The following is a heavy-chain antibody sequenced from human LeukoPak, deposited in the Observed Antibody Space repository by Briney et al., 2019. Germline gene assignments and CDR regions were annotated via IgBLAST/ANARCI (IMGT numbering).Heavy chain of an antibody. Sequence: ASVKVSCKASGYNFATYGISWVRQAPGHGLEWMGIINPISGATDYAQKFQGRVTMTRDTSTSTVYMELSSLRSEDTAMYYCARLPYRDGVAQDYWGQGTLVTVFS. CDR1: GYNFATYG. J-gene: IGHJ4*02. CDR2: INPISGAT. V-gene: IGHV1-46*01. D-gene: IGHD3-16*02. CDR3: ARLPYRDGVAQDY.